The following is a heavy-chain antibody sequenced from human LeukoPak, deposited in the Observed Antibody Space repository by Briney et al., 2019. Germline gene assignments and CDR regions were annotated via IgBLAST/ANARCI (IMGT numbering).Heavy chain of an antibody. CDR2: ISGSGGST. Sequence: GGSLRLSCAAYRFTYSSYAMSWVRQAPGKVLEWVSAISGSGGSTYYADSVKGRFTIPRDNSKNTLYLQMNSLRAEDTAVYYCAKGDSDFDYWGQGTLVTVSS. J-gene: IGHJ4*02. V-gene: IGHV3-23*01. CDR1: RFTYSSYA. CDR3: AKGDSDFDY. D-gene: IGHD2-21*02.